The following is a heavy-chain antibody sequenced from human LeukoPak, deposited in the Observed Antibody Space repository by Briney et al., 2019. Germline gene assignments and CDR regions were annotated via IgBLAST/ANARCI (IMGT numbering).Heavy chain of an antibody. Sequence: PSQTLSLTCSVSGGAISNGTYYWSWIRQPAGKGLEWIGRIATSGSTDYNPSLKSRVTISVDTSKNQFSLKLSSVTAADTAVYYCARRALRKQYYYDSSGYYYPYYYYYMDVWGKGTTVTVSS. CDR3: ARRALRKQYYYDSSGYYYPYYYYYMDV. J-gene: IGHJ6*03. CDR1: GGAISNGTYY. D-gene: IGHD3-22*01. CDR2: IATSGST. V-gene: IGHV4-61*02.